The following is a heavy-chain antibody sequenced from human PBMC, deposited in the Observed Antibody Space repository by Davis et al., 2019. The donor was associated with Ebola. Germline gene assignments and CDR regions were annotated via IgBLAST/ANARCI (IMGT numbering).Heavy chain of an antibody. V-gene: IGHV3-23*01. CDR2: ISGSGGST. J-gene: IGHJ4*02. CDR3: AKDGGSGDYLLYYFDY. Sequence: LSLTCAASGFTFSSYAMSWVRQAPGKGLEWVSAISGSGGSTYYADSVKGRFTISRDNSKNTLYLQMNSLRAEDTAVYYCAKDGGSGDYLLYYFDYWGQGTLVTVSS. CDR1: GFTFSSYA. D-gene: IGHD4-17*01.